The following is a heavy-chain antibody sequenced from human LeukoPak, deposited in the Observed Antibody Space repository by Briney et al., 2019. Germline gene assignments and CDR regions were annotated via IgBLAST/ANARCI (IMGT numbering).Heavy chain of an antibody. CDR3: ARVGRGVFGMDI. V-gene: IGHV3-48*02. CDR2: IINSGGTV. D-gene: IGHD3-10*01. CDR1: GFTFSIHG. Sequence: GGSLRLSCAASGFTFSIHGMNWVRQAPGKGLGWVSYIINSGGTVYYTDSVQGRFTISRGNARNSLFLQMNSLRDEDTAVYYCARVGRGVFGMDIWGQGTTVTVSS. J-gene: IGHJ6*02.